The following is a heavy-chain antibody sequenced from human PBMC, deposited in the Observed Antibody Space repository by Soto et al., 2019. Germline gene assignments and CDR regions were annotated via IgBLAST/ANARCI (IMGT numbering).Heavy chain of an antibody. CDR2: IYYSGST. Sequence: SETLSLTCTVSGGSVSSGSYYWSWIRQPPGKGLEWIGYIYYSGSTNYNPSLKSRVTISVDTSKNQFSLKLSSVTAADTAVYYCARDDGDVLIHYWGQGTLVTVSS. D-gene: IGHD2-8*01. CDR3: ARDDGDVLIHY. CDR1: GGSVSSGSYY. J-gene: IGHJ4*02. V-gene: IGHV4-61*01.